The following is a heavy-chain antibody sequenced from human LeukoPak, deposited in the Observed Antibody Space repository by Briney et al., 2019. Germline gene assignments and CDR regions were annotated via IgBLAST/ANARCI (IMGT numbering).Heavy chain of an antibody. D-gene: IGHD2-2*01. CDR3: ATHGRGGHIVVVPAAYDY. CDR2: IYTSGST. V-gene: IGHV4-59*10. Sequence: PSETLSLTCAVYGGSFSGYYWSWIRQPAGKGLECIGRIYTSGSTNYNPSLKSRVTMSVDTSKNQFSLKLSSVTAADTAVYYCATHGRGGHIVVVPAAYDYWGQGTLVTVSS. J-gene: IGHJ4*02. CDR1: GGSFSGYY.